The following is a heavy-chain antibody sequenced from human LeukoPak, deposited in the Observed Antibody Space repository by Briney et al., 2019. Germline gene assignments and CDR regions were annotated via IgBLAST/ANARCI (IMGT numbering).Heavy chain of an antibody. CDR1: GFTFSNYE. J-gene: IGHJ6*02. Sequence: SGGSLRLSRAASGFTFSNYEMNWVRQAPGKGLEWISYISSSGSTIYYADSVKGRFTISRDNAKNSLYLQMNSLRVEDSAVYYCARASAPPSYYYYYGMDVWGQGTTVTVSS. V-gene: IGHV3-48*03. CDR2: ISSSGSTI. CDR3: ARASAPPSYYYYYGMDV.